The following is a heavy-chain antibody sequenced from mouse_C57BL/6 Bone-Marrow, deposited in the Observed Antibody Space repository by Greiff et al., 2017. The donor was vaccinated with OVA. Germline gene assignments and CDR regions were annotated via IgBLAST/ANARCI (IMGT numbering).Heavy chain of an antibody. V-gene: IGHV1-81*01. J-gene: IGHJ4*01. CDR2: IYPRSGNT. CDR3: ARSYYGNAMDY. Sequence: VMLVESGAELARPGASVKLSCKASGYTFTSYGISWVKQRTGQGLEWIGEIYPRSGNTYYNEKFKGKATLTADKSSSTAYMELRSLTSEDSAVYFCARSYYGNAMDYWGQGTSVTVSS. CDR1: GYTFTSYG. D-gene: IGHD1-1*01.